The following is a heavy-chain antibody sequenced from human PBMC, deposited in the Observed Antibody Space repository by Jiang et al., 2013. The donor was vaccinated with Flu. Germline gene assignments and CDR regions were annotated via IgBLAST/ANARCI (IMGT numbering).Heavy chain of an antibody. CDR1: GGIFSTYS. CDR3: ARASSDCSSISCPFDY. V-gene: IGHV1-69*06. Sequence: SGAEVKKPGSSVKVSCKTSGGIFSTYSISWVRQAPGQGLEWMGGIIPIFGTPNYAQKFQGRVTITADKSTSTAYMELSSLRSEDTAVYYCARASSDCSSISCPFDYWGQGTLVTVSS. J-gene: IGHJ4*02. CDR2: IIPIFGTP. D-gene: IGHD2-2*01.